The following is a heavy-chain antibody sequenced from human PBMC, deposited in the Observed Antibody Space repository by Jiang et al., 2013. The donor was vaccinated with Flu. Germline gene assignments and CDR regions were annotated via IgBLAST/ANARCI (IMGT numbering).Heavy chain of an antibody. CDR3: AKARITIFGVVITPDYYYYYMDV. V-gene: IGHV3-23*04. D-gene: IGHD3-3*01. J-gene: IGHJ6*03. CDR2: ISGSGGST. Sequence: EVQLVESGGGLVQPGGSLRLSCAASGFTFSSYAMSWVRQAPGKGLEWVSAISGSGGSTYYADSVKGRFTISRDNSKNTLYLQMNSLRAEDTAVYYCAKARITIFGVVITPDYYYYYMDVWAKGPRSPSP. CDR1: GFTFSSYA.